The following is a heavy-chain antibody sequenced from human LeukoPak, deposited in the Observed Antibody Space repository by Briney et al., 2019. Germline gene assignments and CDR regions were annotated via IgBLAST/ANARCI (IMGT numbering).Heavy chain of an antibody. CDR3: ARIVHSSSWYGDYYYYYGIDV. V-gene: IGHV2-26*01. D-gene: IGHD6-13*01. CDR2: IFSNDDK. J-gene: IGHJ6*02. Sequence: SGPTLVNPTETLTLTCTVSGFSLSNARMGVSWIRQPPGKALEWLAHIFSNDDKSYSTSLKSRLTISKDTSKSQVVLTMTNMDPVDTATYYCARIVHSSSWYGDYYYYYGIDVWGQGTTVTVSS. CDR1: GFSLSNARMG.